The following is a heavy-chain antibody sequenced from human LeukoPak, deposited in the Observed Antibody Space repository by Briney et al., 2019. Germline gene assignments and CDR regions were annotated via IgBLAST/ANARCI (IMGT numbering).Heavy chain of an antibody. Sequence: ASVKVSCKASGYTFTGYYMHWVRQAPGQGLEWVGWINTNSGGTYYAQNFQGRVTMTRATSITTAYMELSSLRSDDTAVYYCAGARWLQLPVDYWGQGTLVTVSS. CDR3: AGARWLQLPVDY. CDR2: INTNSGGT. V-gene: IGHV1-2*02. J-gene: IGHJ4*02. D-gene: IGHD5-24*01. CDR1: GYTFTGYY.